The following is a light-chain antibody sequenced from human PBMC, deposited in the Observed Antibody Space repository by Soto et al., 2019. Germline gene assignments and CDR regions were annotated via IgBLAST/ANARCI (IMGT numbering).Light chain of an antibody. CDR3: GTWDSSLKAWL. CDR1: SSNIGRNF. CDR2: DNG. J-gene: IGLJ3*02. Sequence: QSVLTQPPSVSAAPGQKVTISCSGSSSNIGRNFVSWYQQLPGTGPKLLIYDNGKRPSWTPERFSGSKSGMSATLAITGLQTGDEADYYCGTWDSSLKAWLFGAGTKLTVL. V-gene: IGLV1-51*01.